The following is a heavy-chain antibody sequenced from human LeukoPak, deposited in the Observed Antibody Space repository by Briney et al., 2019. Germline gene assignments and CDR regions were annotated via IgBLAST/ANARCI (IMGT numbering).Heavy chain of an antibody. CDR1: GGSFSGYY. J-gene: IGHJ4*02. CDR2: INHSGST. CDR3: ARPHRTYYVFGSVNYHFDN. V-gene: IGHV4-34*01. D-gene: IGHD3-3*01. Sequence: SETLSLTCAVYGGSFSGYYWSWIRQPPGKGLEWIGEINHSGSTNYNPSLKSRVTISVDTSKNQFSLKLSSVTAADTAVYYCARPHRTYYVFGSVNYHFDNGAEEPLVTVPS.